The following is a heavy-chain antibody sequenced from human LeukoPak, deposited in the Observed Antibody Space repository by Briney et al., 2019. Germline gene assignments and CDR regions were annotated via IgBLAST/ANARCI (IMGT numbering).Heavy chain of an antibody. Sequence: SETLSLTCAVYGGSFSGYYWSWIRQPPGKGLEWIGYIYYSGSTNYNPSLKSRVTISVDTSKNQFSLKLSSVTAADTAVYYCAREVISHEGYFDYWGQGTLVTVSS. V-gene: IGHV4-59*01. CDR3: AREVISHEGYFDY. CDR1: GGSFSGYY. D-gene: IGHD2-21*01. CDR2: IYYSGST. J-gene: IGHJ4*02.